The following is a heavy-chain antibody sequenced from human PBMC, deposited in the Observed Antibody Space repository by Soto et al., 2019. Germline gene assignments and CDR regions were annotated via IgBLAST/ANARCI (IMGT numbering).Heavy chain of an antibody. Sequence: GGSLRLSCAASGFTFSSYEMNWVRQAPGRGLEWVSYISSSGSNKYYADSVKGRFTISRDNSKNTLYLQMNSLRAEDTAVYYCAKDRIACRPVNRNYHHGLDVGGQGTTV. CDR3: AKDRIACRPVNRNYHHGLDV. V-gene: IGHV3-48*03. CDR1: GFTFSSYE. J-gene: IGHJ6*02. CDR2: ISSSGSNK. D-gene: IGHD6-6*01.